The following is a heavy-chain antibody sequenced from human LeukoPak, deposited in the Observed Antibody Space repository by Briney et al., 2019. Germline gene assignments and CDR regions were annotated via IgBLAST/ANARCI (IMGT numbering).Heavy chain of an antibody. V-gene: IGHV3-53*01. D-gene: IGHD6-19*01. CDR3: ATQGAVTNYYYYYMDV. CDR1: EFTVSSNY. Sequence: GGSLRLSCAASEFTVSSNYMSWVRQAPGKGLECVSVIYSGGITYYADSVKGRFTISRDNSKNTLYLQMNSLRAEDTAVYYCATQGAVTNYYYYYMDVWGKGTTVTVSS. CDR2: IYSGGIT. J-gene: IGHJ6*03.